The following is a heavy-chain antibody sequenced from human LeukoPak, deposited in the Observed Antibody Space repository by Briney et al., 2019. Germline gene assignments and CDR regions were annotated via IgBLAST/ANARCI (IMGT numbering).Heavy chain of an antibody. V-gene: IGHV4-59*01. CDR3: ARSRDVYNGHALDI. CDR2: MYYSGST. Sequence: SETLSLTCTVPSGSISSYYWTWIRQPPGKGLEWIGYMYYSGSTHYNPSLKSRVTMSVDTSKKQFSLRLTSVTAADTAVYYCARSRDVYNGHALDIWGQGTMVTVSS. J-gene: IGHJ3*02. CDR1: SGSISSYY. D-gene: IGHD5-24*01.